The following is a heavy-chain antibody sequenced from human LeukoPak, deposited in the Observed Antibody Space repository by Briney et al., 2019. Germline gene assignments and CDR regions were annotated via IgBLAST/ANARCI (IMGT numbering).Heavy chain of an antibody. CDR3: AKDLGYFDWFAHYYYYGMDV. CDR2: ISGDGGST. V-gene: IGHV3-43*02. Sequence: GGSLRLSCAASGFTFDDYAMHWVRQAPGKGLEWVSLISGDGGSTYYADSVKGRFTISRDNSKNSLYLQMNSLRTEDTALYYCAKDLGYFDWFAHYYYYGMDVWGQGTTVTVSS. J-gene: IGHJ6*02. CDR1: GFTFDDYA. D-gene: IGHD3-9*01.